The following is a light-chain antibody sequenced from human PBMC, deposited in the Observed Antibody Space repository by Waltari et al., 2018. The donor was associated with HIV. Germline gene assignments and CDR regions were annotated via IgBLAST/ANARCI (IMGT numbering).Light chain of an antibody. CDR3: QQYNIRPRGNT. V-gene: IGKV3-15*01. J-gene: IGKJ2*01. Sequence: DRAMTQSPAILSVSPGERVTPSGRASQSVGSSLAWYQQKVGQAPRLLIYGASTRAAEIPVRFSGSGSGTEFTLTIDSLQSEDFATYYCQQYNIRPRGNTFGQGTKLQIK. CDR2: GAS. CDR1: QSVGSS.